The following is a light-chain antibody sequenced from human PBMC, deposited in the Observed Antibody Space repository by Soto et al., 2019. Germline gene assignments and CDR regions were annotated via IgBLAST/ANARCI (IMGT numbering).Light chain of an antibody. CDR1: QSVRSTF. J-gene: IGKJ2*01. Sequence: VLPQSPDTLSLSPGDRATLSCRASQSVRSTFLAWYQQKPGQAPRLLLYGAYNRAAGIPERFSGSASGREVTLALSRREPDDSAVYYCQQYHDSPMNTFGQGTKLQIK. CDR2: GAY. V-gene: IGKV3-20*01. CDR3: QQYHDSPMNT.